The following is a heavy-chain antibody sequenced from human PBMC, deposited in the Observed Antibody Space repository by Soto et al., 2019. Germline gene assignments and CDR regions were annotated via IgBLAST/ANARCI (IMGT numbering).Heavy chain of an antibody. V-gene: IGHV4-39*01. CDR2: ILYTGTP. D-gene: IGHD2-21*01. CDR3: ARLGWGNGDSDY. J-gene: IGHJ4*02. Sequence: QLQLHESGPGLVKSSETLSLTCTVSGGSISKSNYFWGWIRQAPGKGLEWIASILYTGTPSYNSSLKSRVAISVDTSKNQFSLKLNSVTAADTAVYYCARLGWGNGDSDYWGQGTLVTVSS. CDR1: GGSISKSNYF.